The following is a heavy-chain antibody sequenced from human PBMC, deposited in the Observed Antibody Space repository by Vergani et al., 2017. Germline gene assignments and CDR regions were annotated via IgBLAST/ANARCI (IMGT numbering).Heavy chain of an antibody. Sequence: EVQLVESGGGLVKPGGSLRLSCAASGFTFSSYSMNWVRQAPGKGLEWVSSISSSSSYIYYADSVKGRFTISRDNAKNSLYLQMNSLRAEDTAVYYCARDSKYYYGSGSYPLYYYYGMDVWGQGTTVTVSS. J-gene: IGHJ6*02. CDR2: ISSSSSYI. V-gene: IGHV3-21*01. CDR1: GFTFSSYS. CDR3: ARDSKYYYGSGSYPLYYYYGMDV. D-gene: IGHD3-10*01.